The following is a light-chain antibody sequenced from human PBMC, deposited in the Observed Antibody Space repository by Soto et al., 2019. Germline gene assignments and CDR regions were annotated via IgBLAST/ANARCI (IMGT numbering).Light chain of an antibody. CDR1: SSDIGSYNL. CDR2: EAS. J-gene: IGLJ2*01. V-gene: IGLV2-23*02. Sequence: QSVLTQPASVSGSPGQSITISCTGTSSDIGSYNLVSWYQHHPGKAPKLMIYEASQRPSGVSIRFSGSKSGNTASLTISGLQAEDEADYYCCSYAGSSTFVVFGGGTKLTVL. CDR3: CSYAGSSTFVV.